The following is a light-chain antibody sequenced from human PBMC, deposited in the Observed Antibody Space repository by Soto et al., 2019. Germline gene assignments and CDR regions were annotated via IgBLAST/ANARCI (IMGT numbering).Light chain of an antibody. CDR1: QSVSSSY. Sequence: TGLTQSPCTMSLSPGERATVSCRASQSVSSSYLAWYQQKPGQAPRLLIYSASSRATGIPARFSGSGSGTDFTLTISRLEPEDFAVYYCQRYGGFGQGTKVDIK. V-gene: IGKV3-20*01. CDR2: SAS. J-gene: IGKJ1*01. CDR3: QRYGG.